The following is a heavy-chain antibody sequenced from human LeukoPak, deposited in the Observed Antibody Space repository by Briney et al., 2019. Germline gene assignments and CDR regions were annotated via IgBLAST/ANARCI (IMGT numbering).Heavy chain of an antibody. V-gene: IGHV3-30*02. CDR1: GFTFSSYG. Sequence: PRGSLRLSCAASGFTFSSYGMHWVRQAPGKGLEWVAFIRYDGTNKYYADSVKGRFTISRDNSKNTLYVQMNSLRAEDTAVYYCAKTYCGGDCFTLDYWGQGTLVTVAS. CDR2: IRYDGTNK. D-gene: IGHD2-21*02. J-gene: IGHJ4*02. CDR3: AKTYCGGDCFTLDY.